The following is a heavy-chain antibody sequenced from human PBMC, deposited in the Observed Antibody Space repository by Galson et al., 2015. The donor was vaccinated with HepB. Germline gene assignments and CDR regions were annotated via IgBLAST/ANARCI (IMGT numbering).Heavy chain of an antibody. CDR2: INPNSGAT. J-gene: IGHJ4*02. V-gene: IGHV1-2*06. CDR3: RSMSVAGYVYLDY. D-gene: IGHD6-19*01. Sequence: SVKVSCKASGYTFTGYFIHWIRQAPGQGLEWMGLINPNSGATNYAQKFQGRVSVTRDTSTSTAYMEVSSLGPDDTAIYCARSMSVAGYVYLDYWGPGALVTVSS. CDR1: GYTFTGYF.